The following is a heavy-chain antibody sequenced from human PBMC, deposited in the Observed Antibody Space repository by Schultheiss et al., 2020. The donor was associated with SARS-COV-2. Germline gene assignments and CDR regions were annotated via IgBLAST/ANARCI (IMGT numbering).Heavy chain of an antibody. CDR1: GFTFSDHY. CDR2: IKSKTDGGTT. Sequence: GGSLRLSCAASGFTFSDHYMDWVRQAPGKGLEWVGRIKSKTDGGTTDYAAPVKGRFTISRDDSKNTLYLQMNSLKTEDTAVYYCTTALTLTTGTDYWGQGTLVTVSS. CDR3: TTALTLTTGTDY. V-gene: IGHV3-15*01. J-gene: IGHJ4*02. D-gene: IGHD4-17*01.